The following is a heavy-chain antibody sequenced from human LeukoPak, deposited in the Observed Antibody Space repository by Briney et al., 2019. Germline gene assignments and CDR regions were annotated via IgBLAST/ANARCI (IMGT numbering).Heavy chain of an antibody. Sequence: SETLSLTCTVSGDSVSSASYYWSWIRQPPGKGLEWIGYVYYSGSTKYNPSLKSRVTISVETSKNQFSLKLSSVTAADTAVYYCARTQYCSGAACYFGYSDSWGQGTPVTVSS. J-gene: IGHJ4*02. CDR2: VYYSGST. CDR3: ARTQYCSGAACYFGYSDS. D-gene: IGHD2-15*01. CDR1: GDSVSSASYY. V-gene: IGHV4-61*01.